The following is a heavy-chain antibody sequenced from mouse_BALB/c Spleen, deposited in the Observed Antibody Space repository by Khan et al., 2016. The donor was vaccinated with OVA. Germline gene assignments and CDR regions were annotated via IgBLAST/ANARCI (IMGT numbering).Heavy chain of an antibody. Sequence: QVQLKESGAELAKPGASVKMSCKASGYTFTSYWMHWVKQRPGQGPEWIGYINPSAGYTDYNQKFKDKATLTADKSSSTAYMQLNSLTSEDSAVYYCARDRIDYWGQGTTLTVSS. CDR1: GYTFTSYW. V-gene: IGHV1-7*01. J-gene: IGHJ2*01. CDR2: INPSAGYT. CDR3: ARDRIDY.